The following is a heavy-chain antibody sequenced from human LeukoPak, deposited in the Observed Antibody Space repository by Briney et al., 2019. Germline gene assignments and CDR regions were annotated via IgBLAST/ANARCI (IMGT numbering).Heavy chain of an antibody. Sequence: SVKVSCEASGGTFSSYAISWVRQAPGQGLEWMGRIIPIFGTANYAQKFQGRVTITTDESTSTAYMELSSLRSEDTAAYYCARDTVLYGDDAFDIWGQGTMVTVSS. CDR1: GGTFSSYA. D-gene: IGHD4-17*01. CDR2: IIPIFGTA. J-gene: IGHJ3*02. CDR3: ARDTVLYGDDAFDI. V-gene: IGHV1-69*05.